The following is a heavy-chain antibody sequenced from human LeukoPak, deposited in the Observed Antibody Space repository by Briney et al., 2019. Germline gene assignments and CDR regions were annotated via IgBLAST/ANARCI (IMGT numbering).Heavy chain of an antibody. CDR1: GFTFSNYA. V-gene: IGHV3-23*01. CDR3: AKGAQGYWEIDAFDI. Sequence: GGSLRLSRAASGFTFSNYAMSWARQAPGKGLEWVSSITNSGGTTYNADSVKGRFTISRDNSKNTLYLQMSSLRAEDTAVYHCAKGAQGYWEIDAFDIWGQGTMVTVSS. D-gene: IGHD2-8*02. J-gene: IGHJ3*02. CDR2: ITNSGGTT.